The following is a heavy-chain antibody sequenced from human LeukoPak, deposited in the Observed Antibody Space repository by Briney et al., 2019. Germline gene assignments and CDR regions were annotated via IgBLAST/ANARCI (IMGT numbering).Heavy chain of an antibody. V-gene: IGHV3-20*04. CDR1: GFTFDDYA. D-gene: IGHD6-19*01. CDR3: PRDPGTVAIDY. Sequence: GGSLRLSCAASGFTFDDYAMSWVRQAPGKGLEWVSGIGKNGGNPSYADSVKGRFTISRDKAKNSLYLQMNSLRAEDTALFLCPRDPGTVAIDYWGEGTLVTVSS. J-gene: IGHJ4*02. CDR2: IGKNGGNP.